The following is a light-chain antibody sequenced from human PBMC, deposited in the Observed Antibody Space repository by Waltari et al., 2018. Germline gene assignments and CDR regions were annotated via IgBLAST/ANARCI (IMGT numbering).Light chain of an antibody. J-gene: IGLJ3*02. V-gene: IGLV2-23*02. CDR3: CSYAGSTTWV. CDR2: EVT. Sequence: QSALTQPASVSGSPGQSITISCTGTSSDVGSYNLVSWYQQHPGKAPKLMIYEVTKRPSGVSSRFSGAKSGNTASLTISGLQAEYEADYYCCSYAGSTTWVFGGGTKLTVL. CDR1: SSDVGSYNL.